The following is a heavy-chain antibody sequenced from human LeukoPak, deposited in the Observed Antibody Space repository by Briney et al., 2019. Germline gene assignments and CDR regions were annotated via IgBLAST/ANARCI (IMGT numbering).Heavy chain of an antibody. CDR2: IYPNSGGT. CDR1: GGTFSSYA. D-gene: IGHD6-19*01. Sequence: ASVKVSCKASGGTFSSYAISWVRQAPGQGLEWMGWIYPNSGGTNEAQKFQGRVTLTRDTSISTAYMELSRLTSDDTALYYCARNGIEVAGYDYWGQGTVVAVSS. J-gene: IGHJ4*02. V-gene: IGHV1-2*02. CDR3: ARNGIEVAGYDY.